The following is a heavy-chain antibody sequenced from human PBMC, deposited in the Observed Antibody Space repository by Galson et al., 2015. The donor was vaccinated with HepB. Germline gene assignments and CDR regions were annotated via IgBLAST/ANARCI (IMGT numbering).Heavy chain of an antibody. D-gene: IGHD2-15*01. CDR2: IKQDGSEK. J-gene: IGHJ4*02. CDR3: ARDSLKVDCSGGSCPLDN. CDR1: GFTFSDYW. V-gene: IGHV3-7*01. Sequence: SLRLSCAVSGFTFSDYWMSWVRQAPGKGLEWVANIKQDGSEKYYVDSVKGRFTISRDNAKNSLYLQMNVLRAEDKAIYYCARDSLKVDCSGGSCPLDNWGQRTLVTVSS.